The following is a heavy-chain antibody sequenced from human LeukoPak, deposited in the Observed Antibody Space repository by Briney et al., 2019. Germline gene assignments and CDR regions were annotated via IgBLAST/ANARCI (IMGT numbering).Heavy chain of an antibody. Sequence: GGSLRLSCATSGFTFSDYYMSWIRQAPGKGLEWVSYISSSGSTIYYANSVKGRFTISRDNAKNSLYLQMNSLRAEDTAVYYCARGLIPAVVVTAPYYWGQGTLVTVSS. CDR3: ARGLIPAVVVTAPYY. D-gene: IGHD2-21*02. CDR2: ISSSGSTI. V-gene: IGHV3-11*01. CDR1: GFTFSDYY. J-gene: IGHJ4*02.